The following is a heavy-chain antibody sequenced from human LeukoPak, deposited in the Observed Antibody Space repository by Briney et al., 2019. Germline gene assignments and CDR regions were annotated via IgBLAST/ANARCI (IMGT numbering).Heavy chain of an antibody. J-gene: IGHJ4*02. CDR1: GLTFSTYA. D-gene: IGHD1-26*01. CDR3: SKRGAYYFDY. CDR2: ISGSGGGT. V-gene: IGHV3-23*01. Sequence: GGSLRLSCAASGLTFSTYAMSWVRQAPGMGLEWVSSISGSGGGTYYADSVKGRFTISRDNSKNSLFLQMNNLRAEDTAVYYCSKRGAYYFDYWGQGALVTVSS.